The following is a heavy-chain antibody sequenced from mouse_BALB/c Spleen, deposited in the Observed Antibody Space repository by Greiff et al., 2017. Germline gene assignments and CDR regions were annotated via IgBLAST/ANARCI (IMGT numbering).Heavy chain of an antibody. CDR2: IRYSGST. J-gene: IGHJ3*01. CDR1: GYSFTSDDA. D-gene: IGHD1-1*01. V-gene: IGHV3-2*02. Sequence: EVQLQQSGPGLVKPSQSLSLTCTVTGYSFTSDDAWNWIRQFPGNKLEWMGYIRYSGSTSYNPSLKSRISITRDTSKNQFFLQLNSVTTEDTATYYCARGDYSFAYWGQGTLVTVSA. CDR3: ARGDYSFAY.